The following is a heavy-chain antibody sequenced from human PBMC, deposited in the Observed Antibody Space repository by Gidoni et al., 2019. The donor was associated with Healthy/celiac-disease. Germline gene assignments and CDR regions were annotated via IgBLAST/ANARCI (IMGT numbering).Heavy chain of an antibody. CDR3: ARATAENYFDY. CDR2: IIPIFVTA. D-gene: IGHD4-17*01. V-gene: IGHV1-69*01. Sequence: LMGGIIPIFVTANYAQKFQGRVTITADEATSTAYMELSSLRAEDTAVYYCARATAENYFDYWGQGTLVTVSS. J-gene: IGHJ4*02.